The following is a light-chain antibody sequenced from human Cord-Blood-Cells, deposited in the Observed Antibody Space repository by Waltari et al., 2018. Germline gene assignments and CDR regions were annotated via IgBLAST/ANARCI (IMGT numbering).Light chain of an antibody. CDR2: KES. Sequence: DIQMTQSPSTLSASVGDRVTITCRASQSISSWLAWYQQKPGKAPKLLIYKESSLESGVPSRFSGSGSGTEFTLTISSLQPDDFATYYCQQYNSYSVYTFGQGTKLEIK. J-gene: IGKJ2*01. CDR3: QQYNSYSVYT. CDR1: QSISSW. V-gene: IGKV1-5*03.